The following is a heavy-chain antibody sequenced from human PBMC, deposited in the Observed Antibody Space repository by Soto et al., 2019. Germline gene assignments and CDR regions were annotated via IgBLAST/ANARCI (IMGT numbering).Heavy chain of an antibody. Sequence: QVQLVESGGGVVQPGRSLRLSCAASGFTFSSYGMHWVRQAPGKGLEWVAVISYDGSNKYYADSVKGRCTISRDNSKNTLYLQMNSLRAEDTAVYYCAKGPQWLAACDIWGQGTMVTVPS. V-gene: IGHV3-30*18. CDR1: GFTFSSYG. D-gene: IGHD6-19*01. J-gene: IGHJ3*02. CDR2: ISYDGSNK. CDR3: AKGPQWLAACDI.